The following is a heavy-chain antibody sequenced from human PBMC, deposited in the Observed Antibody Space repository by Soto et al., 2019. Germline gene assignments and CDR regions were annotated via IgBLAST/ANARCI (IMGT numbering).Heavy chain of an antibody. CDR3: ARASISGSAPFDY. D-gene: IGHD6-6*01. CDR2: MNSCSSTI. Sequence: GGTLRLSCAASGFTFSSCGMNWVRQAPGKGQEWVSNMNSCSSTIYYADSVKGRITISRDNTKNSLYLQMNSLRDEDTAVYYCARASISGSAPFDYWGQGTLVTVSS. V-gene: IGHV3-48*02. J-gene: IGHJ4*02. CDR1: GFTFSSCG.